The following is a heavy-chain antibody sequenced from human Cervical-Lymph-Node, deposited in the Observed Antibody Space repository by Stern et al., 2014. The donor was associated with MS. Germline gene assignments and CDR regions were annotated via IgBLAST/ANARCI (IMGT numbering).Heavy chain of an antibody. V-gene: IGHV3-9*01. Sequence: EVQLVESGGDLVQPGRSLRLSCAASGFTFEDYAMHWVRQAPGKGLEWVSGITWNSGSIGYTDSVKGRFTISRDNAKNSLFLQMNSLRTEDTALYYCAKNDFGAYPEAFDVWGQGTMVTVSS. CDR3: AKNDFGAYPEAFDV. CDR1: GFTFEDYA. CDR2: ITWNSGSI. J-gene: IGHJ3*01. D-gene: IGHD1-1*01.